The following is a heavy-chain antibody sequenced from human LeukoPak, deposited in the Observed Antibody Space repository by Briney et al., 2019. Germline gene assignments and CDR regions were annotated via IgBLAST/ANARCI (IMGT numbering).Heavy chain of an antibody. V-gene: IGHV4-4*07. CDR1: GASISTYY. Sequence: SETLSLTCRVSGASISTYYWSWIRQPVGKGLEWIGQIKTTGSTHYNSSLESRVTMSLDTSKKEFSLNLTSVTAADTAVYYCARLTLGGDAFDIWGQGTMVTVSS. CDR3: ARLTLGGDAFDI. CDR2: IKTTGST. D-gene: IGHD3-16*01. J-gene: IGHJ3*02.